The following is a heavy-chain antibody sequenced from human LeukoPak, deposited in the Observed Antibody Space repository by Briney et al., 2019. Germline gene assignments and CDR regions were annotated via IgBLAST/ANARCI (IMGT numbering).Heavy chain of an antibody. Sequence: AASVKVSCKASGYTFTSYGISWVRQAPGQGLEWTGWISAYNGNTNYAQKLQGRVTMTTDTSTSTAYMELRSLRSDDTAVYYCARDLTETTAVGATPLFDYWGQGTLVTVSS. CDR2: ISAYNGNT. CDR3: ARDLTETTAVGATPLFDY. D-gene: IGHD1-26*01. J-gene: IGHJ4*02. V-gene: IGHV1-18*01. CDR1: GYTFTSYG.